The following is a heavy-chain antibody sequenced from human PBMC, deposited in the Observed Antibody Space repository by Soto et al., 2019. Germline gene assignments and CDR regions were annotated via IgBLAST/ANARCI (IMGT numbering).Heavy chain of an antibody. CDR3: ARDRAYYDMLLGAYYSMDV. CDR2: IWYDGSNK. CDR1: GFTFSSYG. J-gene: IGHJ6*02. D-gene: IGHD3-9*01. V-gene: IGHV3-33*01. Sequence: QVQLVESGGGVVQPGRSLRLSCAASGFTFSSYGMHWVRQAPGKGLEWVAVIWYDGSNKYYADSVKGRFTISRDNSKNTLYLQMNSLRAEDTAVYYCARDRAYYDMLLGAYYSMDVWGQGTTVTVSS.